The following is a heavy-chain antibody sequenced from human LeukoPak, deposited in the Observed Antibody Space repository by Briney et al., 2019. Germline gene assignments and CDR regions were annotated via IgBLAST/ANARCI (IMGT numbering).Heavy chain of an antibody. D-gene: IGHD4-23*01. Sequence: GGSLRLSCAASGFTFSSYAMSWVRQAPGKGLGWVSAISGSGGSTYYADSVKGRFTISRDNSKNTLYLQMNSLRAEDTAVYYCANIPGGNSGYWGQGTLVTVSS. V-gene: IGHV3-23*01. CDR1: GFTFSSYA. CDR3: ANIPGGNSGY. CDR2: ISGSGGST. J-gene: IGHJ4*02.